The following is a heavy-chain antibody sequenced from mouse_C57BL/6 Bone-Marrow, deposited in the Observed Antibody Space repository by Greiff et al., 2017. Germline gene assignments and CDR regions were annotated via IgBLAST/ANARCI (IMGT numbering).Heavy chain of an antibody. CDR2: ISNGGGST. D-gene: IGHD2-3*01. V-gene: IGHV5-12*01. J-gene: IGHJ3*01. CDR1: GFTFSDYY. CDR3: AREGRWFPGFAY. Sequence: EVQRVESGGGLVQPGGSLKLSCAASGFTFSDYYMYWVRQTPEKRLEWVAYISNGGGSTYYPDTVKGRFTISRDNAKTTLYLQLSRLKSEDTAMYYCAREGRWFPGFAYWGQGTLVTVAA.